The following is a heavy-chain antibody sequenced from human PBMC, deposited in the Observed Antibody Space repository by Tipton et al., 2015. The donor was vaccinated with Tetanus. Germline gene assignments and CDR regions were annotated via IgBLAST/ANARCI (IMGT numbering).Heavy chain of an antibody. CDR1: GMTLSYFA. CDR3: VRRWFGTQYYFGMDV. J-gene: IGHJ6*02. Sequence: GSLRLSCAASGMTLSYFAMSWVRQAPGKGLEWVSGISGSGDRIFYADSVKGRFTLSRDTAKNSLYLLMDSLRADDTAVYYCVRRWFGTQYYFGMDVWGQGTTVTVSS. CDR2: ISGSGDRI. V-gene: IGHV3-11*01. D-gene: IGHD2/OR15-2a*01.